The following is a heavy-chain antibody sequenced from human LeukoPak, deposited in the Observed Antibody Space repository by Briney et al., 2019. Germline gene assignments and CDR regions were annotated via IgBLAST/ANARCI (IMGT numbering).Heavy chain of an antibody. D-gene: IGHD3-3*01. J-gene: IGHJ3*02. CDR3: ARDPGVLRFLDRPDGAFDI. CDR2: IYYSGST. CDR1: GGSISSGDYY. Sequence: SSETLSLTCTVSGGSISSGDYYWSWIRQPPGKGLEWIGYIYYSGSTYYNPSLKSRVTISVDTSKNQFSLKLSSVTAADTAVYYCARDPGVLRFLDRPDGAFDIWGQGTMVTVSS. V-gene: IGHV4-30-4*08.